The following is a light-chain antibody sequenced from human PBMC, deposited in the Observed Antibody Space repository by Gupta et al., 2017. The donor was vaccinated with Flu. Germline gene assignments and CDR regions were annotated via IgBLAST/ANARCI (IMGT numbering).Light chain of an antibody. Sequence: ITISCTGTSSDVGSYSLVSWYQQRPGKAPKLIIFEGSKRPSGVSNRFSGSKSGNTASLTISGLQAEDEADYFCCSYAGGNLLYVFGSGTKVTVL. CDR3: CSYAGGNLLYV. CDR1: SSDVGSYSL. V-gene: IGLV2-23*01. J-gene: IGLJ1*01. CDR2: EGS.